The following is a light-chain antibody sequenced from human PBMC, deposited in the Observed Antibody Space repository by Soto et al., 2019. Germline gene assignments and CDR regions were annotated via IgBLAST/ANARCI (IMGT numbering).Light chain of an antibody. CDR3: QQYNSYSS. CDR1: QNINKW. V-gene: IGKV1-5*01. Sequence: DIQMTQSPSTLSASVGDRVTITFRASQNINKWVAWYQQKPGKAPNVLIYDAATLESGVPSRFNGSASGTEFSLTISSLQPDDFATYYCQQYNSYSSFGQGTKVDIK. J-gene: IGKJ1*01. CDR2: DAA.